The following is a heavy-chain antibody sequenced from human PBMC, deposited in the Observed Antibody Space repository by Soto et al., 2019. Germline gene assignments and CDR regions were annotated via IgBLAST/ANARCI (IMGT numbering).Heavy chain of an antibody. CDR1: GFSFSGFA. V-gene: IGHV3-30-3*01. CDR3: VRDPSSLTTRRLDY. CDR2: TSYDGSSE. J-gene: IGHJ4*02. D-gene: IGHD1-1*01. Sequence: QVQLVESGGGVVQPGRSLRLSCVASGFSFSGFAMQWVRQAPGKGLEWVAVTSYDGSSEKYADSVKGRFTISRDNSKNTMYLQMNSLGAEDTAVYYCVRDPSSLTTRRLDYWGQGTLVTVSS.